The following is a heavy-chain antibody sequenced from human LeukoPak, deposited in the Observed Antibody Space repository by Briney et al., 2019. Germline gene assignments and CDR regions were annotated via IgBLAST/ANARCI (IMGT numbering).Heavy chain of an antibody. CDR1: GFTFSSYA. CDR3: VRDPSGSGFAFDS. D-gene: IGHD1-1*01. V-gene: IGHV3-23*01. CDR2: INNRGDTT. J-gene: IGHJ4*02. Sequence: GGSLRLSCAASGFTFSSYAMSWVRQAPEKGLEWVSSINNRGDTTYYADSVRGRFTVSRDSSQNTLYLQMNSLRAEDTAVYYCVRDPSGSGFAFDSWGQGALVTVSS.